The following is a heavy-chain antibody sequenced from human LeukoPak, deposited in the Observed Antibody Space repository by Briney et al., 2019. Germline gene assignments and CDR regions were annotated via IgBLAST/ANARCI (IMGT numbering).Heavy chain of an antibody. CDR2: ISWNSGSI. D-gene: IGHD3-3*01. CDR1: GFTFDDYA. J-gene: IGHJ4*02. V-gene: IGHV3-9*03. Sequence: PGRSLRLSCAAPGFTFDDYAMHLVRQAPGKGLEWVSGISWNSGSIGYADSVKGRFTISRDNAKNSLYLQMNSLRAEDMALYYCAKDMGDFWSGMPFDYWGQGTLVTVSS. CDR3: AKDMGDFWSGMPFDY.